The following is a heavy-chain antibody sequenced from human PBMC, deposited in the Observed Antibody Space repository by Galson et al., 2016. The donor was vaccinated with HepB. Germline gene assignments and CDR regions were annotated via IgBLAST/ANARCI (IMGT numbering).Heavy chain of an antibody. CDR2: ISSSGGST. D-gene: IGHD3-16*01. V-gene: IGHV3-23*01. CDR1: GFTFSNYA. J-gene: IGHJ4*02. CDR3: ARAVHGLAFGGPEY. Sequence: SLRLSCAASGFTFSNYAMSWVRQAPGKGLEWVSTISSSGGSTYIADSVKGRITVSRDKSKKTLDLQMNSLRAEDTGVYYCARAVHGLAFGGPEYWGQGTLSPSPQ.